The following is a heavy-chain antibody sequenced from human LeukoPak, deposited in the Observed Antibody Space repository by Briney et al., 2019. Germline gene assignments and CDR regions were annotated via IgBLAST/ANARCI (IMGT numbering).Heavy chain of an antibody. CDR2: ISSSSSYI. CDR3: ARDRFLEWLPMPGKECDY. V-gene: IGHV3-21*01. J-gene: IGHJ4*02. CDR1: GFPFSSYS. Sequence: PGGSLRLSCAVSGFPFSSYSMNWVRQAPGKGLEGVSSISSSSSYIYYADSVKGRFTIPRDNDKNSLYPQMNSLRAEDTAVYYCARDRFLEWLPMPGKECDYWGQGTLVTVSS. D-gene: IGHD3-3*01.